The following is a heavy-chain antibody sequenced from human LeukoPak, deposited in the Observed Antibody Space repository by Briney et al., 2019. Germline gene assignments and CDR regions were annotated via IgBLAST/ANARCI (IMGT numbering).Heavy chain of an antibody. Sequence: GESLQISCKGSRYSFTSYWIGWVRQMPGKGLEWMGIIYPGDSEIRYSPSFQGQVTISADKSISTAYLQWGSLKASDTAMYYCARTAKYYDFWSGYLYFDYWGQGTLVTVSS. V-gene: IGHV5-51*01. D-gene: IGHD3-3*01. CDR2: IYPGDSEI. CDR1: RYSFTSYW. CDR3: ARTAKYYDFWSGYLYFDY. J-gene: IGHJ4*02.